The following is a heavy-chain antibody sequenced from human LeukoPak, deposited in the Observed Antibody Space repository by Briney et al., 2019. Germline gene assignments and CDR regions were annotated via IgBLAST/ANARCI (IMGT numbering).Heavy chain of an antibody. D-gene: IGHD3-22*01. CDR3: ARVAGPYYYDSSGPFDY. J-gene: IGHJ4*02. V-gene: IGHV4-39*01. Sequence: SETLSLPCTVSGGSFSSSRYYWGWIPQPRGKGREWIGSIYYSRSTYYNPSLKSRVTISVDTSKNQFSLKLSSVPAADTAVYYCARVAGPYYYDSSGPFDYWGQGSLVTVSS. CDR1: GGSFSSSRYY. CDR2: IYYSRST.